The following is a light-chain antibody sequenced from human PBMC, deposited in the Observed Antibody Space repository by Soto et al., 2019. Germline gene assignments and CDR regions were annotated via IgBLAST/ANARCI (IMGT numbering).Light chain of an antibody. Sequence: EIVMTQSPATLSVSPGERATLSCRASQSVSSNLAWYQQKPGQAPRLLIYGASIRATGIPARFSGSGSGTEFTLTISSLQSEDFAVYYCQQYNNWPPLTFGGGNQVEIK. CDR2: GAS. CDR3: QQYNNWPPLT. CDR1: QSVSSN. V-gene: IGKV3D-15*01. J-gene: IGKJ4*01.